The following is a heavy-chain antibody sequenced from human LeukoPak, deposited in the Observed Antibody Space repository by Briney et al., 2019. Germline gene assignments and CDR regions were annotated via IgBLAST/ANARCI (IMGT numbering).Heavy chain of an antibody. CDR3: ARVRGSSGSYEYYHYMDV. Sequence: SETLSLTCSVSGGSISSYNWSWIRQPPGKGLEWIGEINHSGSTNYNPSLKSRVTISVDTSKNQFSLKLSSVTAADTAVYYCARVRGSSGSYEYYHYMDVWGKGTTVTISS. J-gene: IGHJ6*03. CDR1: GGSISSYN. D-gene: IGHD1-26*01. CDR2: INHSGST. V-gene: IGHV4-34*01.